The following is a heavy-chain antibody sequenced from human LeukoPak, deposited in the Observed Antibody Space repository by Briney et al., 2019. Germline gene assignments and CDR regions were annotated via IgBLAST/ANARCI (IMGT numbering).Heavy chain of an antibody. CDR3: ARGDIVVVREGFDY. V-gene: IGHV3-21*01. CDR2: ISSSSSYI. Sequence: GGSLRLSCAASGFTFSSYSMNWVRQAPGKGLEWVSSISSSSSYIYYADSVKGRFTISRDNAKNSLYLQMNSLRAEDTAVYYCARGDIVVVREGFDYWGQGTLVTVSS. D-gene: IGHD2-2*01. J-gene: IGHJ4*02. CDR1: GFTFSSYS.